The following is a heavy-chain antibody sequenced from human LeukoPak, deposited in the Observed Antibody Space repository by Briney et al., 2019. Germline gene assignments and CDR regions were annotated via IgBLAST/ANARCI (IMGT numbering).Heavy chain of an antibody. CDR3: ARHPMSGYSGYESDY. V-gene: IGHV5-51*01. J-gene: IGHJ4*02. CDR1: GYRFISYW. D-gene: IGHD5-12*01. Sequence: GGFLKISCKGSGYRFISYWVGWVRQMPGKGLGGMGIIYPGDSDTRYSPSFQGQVTISADKSISTAYLQWSSLKASDTAMYYCARHPMSGYSGYESDYWGQGTLVTVSS. CDR2: IYPGDSDT.